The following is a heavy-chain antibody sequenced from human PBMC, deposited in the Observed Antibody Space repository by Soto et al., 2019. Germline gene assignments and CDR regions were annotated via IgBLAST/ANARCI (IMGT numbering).Heavy chain of an antibody. J-gene: IGHJ5*02. Sequence: SETLSLTCAVSCGSISSSNWCSWVRQPPGKGLEWIGEIYHSGSTNYNPSLKSRVTISVDKSKNQFSLKLNSVTAADTAVYYCASSLNWNWFDPWGQGTLVTVSS. CDR1: CGSISSSNW. D-gene: IGHD1-1*01. CDR2: IYHSGST. V-gene: IGHV4-4*02. CDR3: ASSLNWNWFDP.